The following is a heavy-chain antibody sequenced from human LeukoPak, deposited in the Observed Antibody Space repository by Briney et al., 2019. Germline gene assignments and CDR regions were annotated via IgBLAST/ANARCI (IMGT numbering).Heavy chain of an antibody. D-gene: IGHD3-9*01. V-gene: IGHV4-39*01. CDR3: ARHGYYDILTGYYYYYYMDV. CDR2: IYYSGST. J-gene: IGHJ6*03. CDR1: GGSISSSSYY. Sequence: SETLSLTCTVSGGSISSSSYYWGWIRQPPGKGLEWIGSIYYSGSTYYNPSLKSRVTISVGTSKNQFSLKLSSVTAADTAVYYCARHGYYDILTGYYYYYYMDVWGKGTTVTISS.